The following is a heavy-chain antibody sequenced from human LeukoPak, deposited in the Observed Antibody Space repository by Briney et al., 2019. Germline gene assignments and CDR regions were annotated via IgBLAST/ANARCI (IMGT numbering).Heavy chain of an antibody. CDR3: ARGHRWLQSHDY. V-gene: IGHV4-61*02. CDR2: IYTSGST. J-gene: IGHJ4*02. Sequence: SQTLSLTCTVSVGSISSGSYYCGWVRQPAGKGLEWLGRIYTSGSTNYNPSLKSRVTISVDTPKSHFSLKLSSVTAADTAVYYCARGHRWLQSHDYWGQGTLVTVSS. CDR1: VGSISSGSYY. D-gene: IGHD5-24*01.